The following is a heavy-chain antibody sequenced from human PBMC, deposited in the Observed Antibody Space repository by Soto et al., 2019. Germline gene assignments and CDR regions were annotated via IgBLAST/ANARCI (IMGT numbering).Heavy chain of an antibody. CDR2: INPSGGST. CDR1: GYTFTNYY. CDR3: ARAYDFWSGYYNGEYYYMDV. D-gene: IGHD3-3*01. V-gene: IGHV1-46*01. Sequence: GASVKVSCKASGYTFTNYYMHWVRQAPGQGLEWMGIINPSGGSTSYAQKYQGRVTMTTDTSTSTAYMELRSLRSDDTAVYYCARAYDFWSGYYNGEYYYMDVWGKGTTVTVSS. J-gene: IGHJ6*03.